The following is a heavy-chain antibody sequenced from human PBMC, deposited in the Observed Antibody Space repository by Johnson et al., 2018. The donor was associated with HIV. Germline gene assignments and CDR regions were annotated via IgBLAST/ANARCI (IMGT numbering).Heavy chain of an antibody. CDR1: GFIFSSYA. Sequence: QVQLVESGGGLVKPGGSLRLSCAASGFIFSSYAMHWVRQAPGKGLEWVAVISYDGSNKYYADSVKGRFTISRDNSKNTLYMQMNSLRAEDTAVYYCAKDNGARGYDFWNGFLPSALDIWGQGTMVTVSS. CDR2: ISYDGSNK. V-gene: IGHV3-30-3*01. J-gene: IGHJ3*02. CDR3: AKDNGARGYDFWNGFLPSALDI. D-gene: IGHD3-3*01.